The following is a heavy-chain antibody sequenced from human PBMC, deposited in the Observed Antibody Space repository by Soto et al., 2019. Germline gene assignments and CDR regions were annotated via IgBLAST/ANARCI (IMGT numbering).Heavy chain of an antibody. CDR3: ARVPDR. V-gene: IGHV4-30-2*01. CDR1: GGSISSGGYS. CDR2: IYHSGST. Sequence: QLQLQESGSGLVKPSQTLSLTCAVSGGSISSGGYSWSWIRQPPGKGLEWIGYIYHSGSTYYNPSHKRRDTISVDRSKNQVSLKLSSVTAADTAGYDRARVPDRWGQGTLVAVSS. J-gene: IGHJ5*02.